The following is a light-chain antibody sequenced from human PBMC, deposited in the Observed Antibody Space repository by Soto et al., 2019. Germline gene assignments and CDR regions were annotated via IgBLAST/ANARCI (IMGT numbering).Light chain of an antibody. CDR2: AAS. V-gene: IGKV1-39*01. J-gene: IGKJ3*01. CDR3: QQCYSTPLFT. CDR1: QSISSY. Sequence: DIQMTQSPSSLSASVGDRVTITCRASQSISSYLNWYQQKPGKAPKLLIYAASSLQSGVPSRFSGSGSGTDFPLTISSLQPEDFASYYCQQCYSTPLFTLGPWAKVDIK.